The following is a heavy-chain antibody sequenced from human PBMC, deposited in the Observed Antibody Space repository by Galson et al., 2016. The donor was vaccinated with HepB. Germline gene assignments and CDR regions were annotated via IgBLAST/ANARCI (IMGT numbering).Heavy chain of an antibody. CDR2: IFYSGRT. CDR1: GSSINSSSCY. Sequence: ETLSLTCTVSGSSINSSSCYWGWIRQPPGKGLEWIGNIFYSGRTYHNPSLKSRVTISVDTSKNQFSLKLNSVTAADTAVYYCAIHQWLLYLDQWGQGTLVTVSS. J-gene: IGHJ4*02. CDR3: AIHQWLLYLDQ. D-gene: IGHD5-12*01. V-gene: IGHV4-39*01.